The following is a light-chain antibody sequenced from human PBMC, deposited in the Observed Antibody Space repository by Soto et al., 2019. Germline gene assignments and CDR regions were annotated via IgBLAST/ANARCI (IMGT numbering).Light chain of an antibody. Sequence: DIQMTQSPSTLSASVGDRVTITCRASQSISSWLAWYQQKPGKAPKLLIYDASSLESGLPSRFSGSGSRKEFTLIISSLQPDDFANYYYQQDNSFTFGPGTKVDIK. V-gene: IGKV1-5*01. CDR1: QSISSW. CDR3: QQDNSFT. CDR2: DAS. J-gene: IGKJ3*01.